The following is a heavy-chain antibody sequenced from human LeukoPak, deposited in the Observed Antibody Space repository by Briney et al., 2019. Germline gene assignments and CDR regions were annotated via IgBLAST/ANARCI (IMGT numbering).Heavy chain of an antibody. Sequence: ASVKVSCKASGYTFTSSGISWVRQAPGQGLEWMGWISAYNGNTNYAQKLQGRVTMTTDTSTSTAYMELRSLRSDDTAVYYCARAAIVATITRADYWGQGTLVTVSS. CDR1: GYTFTSSG. CDR2: ISAYNGNT. V-gene: IGHV1-18*01. CDR3: ARAAIVATITRADY. J-gene: IGHJ4*02. D-gene: IGHD5-12*01.